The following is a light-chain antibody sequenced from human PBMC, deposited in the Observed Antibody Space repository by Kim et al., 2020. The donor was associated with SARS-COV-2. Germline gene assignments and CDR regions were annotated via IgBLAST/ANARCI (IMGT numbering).Light chain of an antibody. CDR3: QQYNNWPPGVS. CDR2: GVS. CDR1: QSVGSS. J-gene: IGKJ4*01. V-gene: IGKV3-15*01. Sequence: PGERVTRACRASQSVGSSLAWYQQKPGQAPRLLMYGVSRRATDVPDRFSGSGSGTEFTTTISSLQSEDFGIYYCQQYNNWPPGVSFGGGTKLEIK.